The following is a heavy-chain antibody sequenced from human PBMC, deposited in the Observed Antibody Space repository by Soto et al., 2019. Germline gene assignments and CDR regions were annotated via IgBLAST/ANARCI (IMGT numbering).Heavy chain of an antibody. CDR1: CYIFINYC. J-gene: IGHJ4*02. CDR2: ISGYNGNT. D-gene: IGHD1-1*01. Sequence: ASVKVSFKASCYIFINYCITWFLHSPGQGLEWMGWISGYNGNTKYADKIQGRVTMNTDTSTTTAYMELRSLRSDDTAVYYCARDEVHHDKWLERWGQGTMVNVSS. CDR3: ARDEVHHDKWLER. V-gene: IGHV1-18*01.